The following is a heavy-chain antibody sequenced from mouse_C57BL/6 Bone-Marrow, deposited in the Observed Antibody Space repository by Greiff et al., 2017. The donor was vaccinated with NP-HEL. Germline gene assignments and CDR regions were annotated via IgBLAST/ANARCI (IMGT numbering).Heavy chain of an antibody. J-gene: IGHJ1*03. V-gene: IGHV5-9-1*02. CDR2: ISSGGDYI. Sequence: EVHLVESGEGLVKPGGSLKLSCAASGFTFSSYAMSWVRQTPEKRLEWVAYISSGGDYIYYADTVKGRFTISRDNARNTLYLQMSSLKSEDTAMYYCTRDRTTVVYWYFDVWGTGTTVTVSS. D-gene: IGHD1-1*01. CDR3: TRDRTTVVYWYFDV. CDR1: GFTFSSYA.